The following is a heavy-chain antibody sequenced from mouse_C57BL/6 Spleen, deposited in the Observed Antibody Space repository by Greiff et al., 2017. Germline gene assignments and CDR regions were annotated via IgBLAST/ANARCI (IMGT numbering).Heavy chain of an antibody. J-gene: IGHJ1*03. CDR2: IDPSDSET. CDR3: ARGGYYGSSWDWYFDV. CDR1: GYTFTSYW. D-gene: IGHD1-1*01. Sequence: QVQLQQPGAELVRPGSSVKLSCKASGYTFTSYWMHWVKQRPIQGLEWIGNIDPSDSETHYNQKFKDKATLTVDKSSSTAYMQLSSLTSEDSAVYYCARGGYYGSSWDWYFDVWGTGTTVTVSS. V-gene: IGHV1-52*01.